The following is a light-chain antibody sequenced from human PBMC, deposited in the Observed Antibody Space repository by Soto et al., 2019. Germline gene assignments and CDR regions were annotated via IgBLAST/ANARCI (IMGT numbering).Light chain of an antibody. CDR3: CSYAGSYTLYV. V-gene: IGLV2-11*01. Sequence: QSALTQPRSVSGSPGHSVTISCTGTSSDVGGYNYVSWYQQHPGKAPKLMIYDVSKRPSGVPDRFSGSKSDNTASLTISGLQAEDEADYYCCSYAGSYTLYVFGTGTKVTVL. CDR2: DVS. J-gene: IGLJ1*01. CDR1: SSDVGGYNY.